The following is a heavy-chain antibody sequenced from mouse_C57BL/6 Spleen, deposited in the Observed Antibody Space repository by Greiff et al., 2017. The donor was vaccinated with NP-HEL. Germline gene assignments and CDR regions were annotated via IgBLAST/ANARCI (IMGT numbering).Heavy chain of an antibody. CDR1: GYTFTSYW. V-gene: IGHV1-52*01. J-gene: IGHJ2*01. Sequence: QVQLQQSGAELVRPGSSVKLSCKASGYTFTSYWMHWVKQRPIQGLEWIGNIDPSDSETHYNQKFKDKATLTVDKSSSTAYMQLSSLTSEDSAVYYCARSLYGNLFDYWGQGTTLTVSS. CDR3: ARSLYGNLFDY. D-gene: IGHD2-1*01. CDR2: IDPSDSET.